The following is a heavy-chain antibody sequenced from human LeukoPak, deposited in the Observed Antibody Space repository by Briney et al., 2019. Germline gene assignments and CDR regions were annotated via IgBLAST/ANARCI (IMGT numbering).Heavy chain of an antibody. D-gene: IGHD3-22*01. CDR3: ARGTYYYDSSGYFDY. CDR2: IYYSGST. Sequence: PSETLSLTCTASGGSISSSSYYWGWIRQPPGEGLEWIGSIYYSGSTYYNPSLKSRVTISVDTSKNQFSLKLSSVTAADTAVYYCARGTYYYDSSGYFDYWGQGTLVTVSS. V-gene: IGHV4-39*07. J-gene: IGHJ4*02. CDR1: GGSISSSSYY.